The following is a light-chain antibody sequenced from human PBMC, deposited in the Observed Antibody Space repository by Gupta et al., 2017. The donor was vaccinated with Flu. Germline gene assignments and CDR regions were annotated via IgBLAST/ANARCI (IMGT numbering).Light chain of an antibody. J-gene: IGLJ2*01. CDR1: TGHSNYA. Sequence: QVVLTQPPSASASLGASVTLTCPLSTGHSNYAVAWPQQQPEKGPRYLMKVTSDGSRTRGDGIPDRFSGSSSGVDRYLTISSLQSEDEGDYYCQAWGTGPVFGGGTRLTVL. V-gene: IGLV4-69*01. CDR2: VTSDGSR. CDR3: QAWGTGPV.